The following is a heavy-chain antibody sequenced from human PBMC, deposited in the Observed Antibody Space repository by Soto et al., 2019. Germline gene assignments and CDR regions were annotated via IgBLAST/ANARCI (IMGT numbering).Heavy chain of an antibody. V-gene: IGHV3-21*01. Sequence: EVQLVESGGGLVKHGGSLRLSCAASGFTFSSYSMNWVRQAPGKGLEWVSSLSSSSSYIYYADSVKGRFTISRDNAKNSLYLQMNSLRSEDTAVYYCARGPSIADENWFDPWGQGTLVTVSS. CDR1: GFTFSSYS. CDR2: LSSSSSYI. J-gene: IGHJ5*02. D-gene: IGHD6-6*01. CDR3: ARGPSIADENWFDP.